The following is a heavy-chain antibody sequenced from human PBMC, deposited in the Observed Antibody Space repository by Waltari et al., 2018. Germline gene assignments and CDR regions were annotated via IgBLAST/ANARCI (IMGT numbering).Heavy chain of an antibody. D-gene: IGHD3-22*01. CDR3: ARVVKYYDSFGFPSDYMDV. CDR1: GGSVSSGLHY. CDR2: IYHSGTT. J-gene: IGHJ6*03. Sequence: QVQLRESGPGLVKPSQTLSLTCSVSGGSVSSGLHYWRGIRQSPGKGLEWIGYIYHSGTTYYNPSLRGRLTLSVDTSNYQSSLKLTSVTAADTAVYYCARVVKYYDSFGFPSDYMDVWGKGTTVIVSS. V-gene: IGHV4-30-4*08.